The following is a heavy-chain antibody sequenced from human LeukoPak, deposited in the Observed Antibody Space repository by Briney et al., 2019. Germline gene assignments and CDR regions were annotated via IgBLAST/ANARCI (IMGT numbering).Heavy chain of an antibody. CDR1: GYSISSGYY. D-gene: IGHD1-7*01. Sequence: SETLSLTCTVSGYSISSGYYWGWIRQPPGKGLEWIGSIYHSGSTYYNPSLKSRVTISVDTSKNQFSLKLSSVTAADTAVYYCARADRTGTRKGFDYWGQGTLVTVSS. CDR3: ARADRTGTRKGFDY. CDR2: IYHSGST. J-gene: IGHJ4*02. V-gene: IGHV4-38-2*02.